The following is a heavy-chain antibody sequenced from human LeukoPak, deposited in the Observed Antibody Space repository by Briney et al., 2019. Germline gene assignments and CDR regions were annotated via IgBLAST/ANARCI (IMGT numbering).Heavy chain of an antibody. CDR1: GYTFKNYD. CDR2: MNPNNDNA. CDR3: ARAAAGGGDPFDV. J-gene: IGHJ3*01. D-gene: IGHD6-25*01. V-gene: IGHV1-8*01. Sequence: GASVKVSCKASGYTFKNYDINWVRQAPGQGLEWMAWMNPNNDNAGSAQKFQGRVTMTRDTSINTAYMELSSLRSDDTGVYYCARAAAGGGDPFDVWGQGSLIIVSS.